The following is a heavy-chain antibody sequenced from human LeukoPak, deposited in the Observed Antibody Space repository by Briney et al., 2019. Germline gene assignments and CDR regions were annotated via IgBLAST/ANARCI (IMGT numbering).Heavy chain of an antibody. V-gene: IGHV1-18*01. D-gene: IGHD2-2*01. CDR1: VYTFTSYV. CDR3: ARVATPIVVVPAAEFDP. Sequence: ASVKDSCKATVYTFTSYVISWVRQAPGQGLEWMGWISAYNGDTNYAQKLQGRVNMTTDTSTSTAYIELRSLRSDDTAVYYCARVATPIVVVPAAEFDPWGQGTLVTVSS. CDR2: ISAYNGDT. J-gene: IGHJ5*02.